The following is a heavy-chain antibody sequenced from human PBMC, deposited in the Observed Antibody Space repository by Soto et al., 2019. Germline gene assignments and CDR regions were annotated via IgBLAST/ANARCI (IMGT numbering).Heavy chain of an antibody. J-gene: IGHJ5*02. Sequence: TLSLTCTVSGGSISSGGYYWSWIRQHPGKGLEWIGYIYYSGSTYYNPSLKRRVTISVDTSKNQFSLKLSSVTAADTAVYYCARDNPPRGYYDSSGYYYVGPHVNPEWFDPWGQGTLVTVSS. CDR2: IYYSGST. V-gene: IGHV4-31*03. CDR1: GGSISSGGYY. CDR3: ARDNPPRGYYDSSGYYYVGPHVNPEWFDP. D-gene: IGHD3-22*01.